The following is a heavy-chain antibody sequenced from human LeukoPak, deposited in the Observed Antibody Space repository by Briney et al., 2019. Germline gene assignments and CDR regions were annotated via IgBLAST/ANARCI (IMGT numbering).Heavy chain of an antibody. D-gene: IGHD3-9*01. CDR1: GYTFTDYY. Sequence: ASVKVSCKASGYTFTDYYMHWVRQAPGQGLEWVGWIRGDNGDTNYAQKLQGRVTMTTDTSTSTAYMELRSLGSDETAVFYCARVDLLTGYYFFDYWGQGTLVTVSS. J-gene: IGHJ4*02. V-gene: IGHV1-18*04. CDR2: IRGDNGDT. CDR3: ARVDLLTGYYFFDY.